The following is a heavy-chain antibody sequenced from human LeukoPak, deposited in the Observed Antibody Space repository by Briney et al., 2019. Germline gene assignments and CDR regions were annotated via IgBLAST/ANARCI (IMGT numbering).Heavy chain of an antibody. D-gene: IGHD3-10*01. J-gene: IGHJ5*02. CDR2: IYYSGST. V-gene: IGHV4-59*01. CDR3: ARDRGRATWFDP. CDR1: GGSITSYY. Sequence: SETLSLTCTVSGGSITSYYWHWIRQPPGKGLEWVGYIYYSGSTNYNPSLKSRVTISIDTSRNQFSLKLHSVTAADTAVYYCARDRGRATWFDPWGQGTAVTVSS.